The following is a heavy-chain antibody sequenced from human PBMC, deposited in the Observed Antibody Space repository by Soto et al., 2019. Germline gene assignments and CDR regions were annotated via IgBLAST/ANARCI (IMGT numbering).Heavy chain of an antibody. V-gene: IGHV1-8*01. J-gene: IGHJ5*02. CDR2: MNPNSGNT. D-gene: IGHD6-13*01. CDR1: GYTFTSYD. Sequence: GASVKVSCKASGYTFTSYDINWVRQATGQGLEWMGWMNPNSGNTGYAQKFQGRVTMTRNTSISTAYMDLSSLRSEDTAVYYCARGKRAAAGNWFDPWGQGTLVTVSS. CDR3: ARGKRAAAGNWFDP.